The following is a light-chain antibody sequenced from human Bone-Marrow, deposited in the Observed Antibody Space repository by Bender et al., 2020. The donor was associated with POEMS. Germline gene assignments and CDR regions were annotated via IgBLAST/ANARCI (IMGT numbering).Light chain of an antibody. V-gene: IGLV3-1*01. Sequence: SYEVTQPPSVSVSPGQTASITCSGDDLGDKYVAWYQQKPGQSPVLVIYQDTKRPTGLPERFSGSNSGNTATLTISGTQAMDAPHYYCQAWDTYSVIFGGGTKLTVL. J-gene: IGLJ2*01. CDR3: QAWDTYSVI. CDR1: DLGDKY. CDR2: QDT.